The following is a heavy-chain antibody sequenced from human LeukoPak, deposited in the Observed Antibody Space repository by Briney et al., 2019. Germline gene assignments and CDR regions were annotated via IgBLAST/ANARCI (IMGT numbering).Heavy chain of an antibody. CDR2: ISGSGSST. Sequence: PGGSLRLSCAASGFTLSSYAMNWVRQAPGKGLEWVSSISGSGSSTYYADSVKGRFTISRDNSKNTLYLQMNSLRAEDTAVYYCAKGVGANPHYYYYYYMDVWGKGTTVTISS. CDR3: AKGVGANPHYYYYYYMDV. D-gene: IGHD1-26*01. V-gene: IGHV3-23*01. J-gene: IGHJ6*03. CDR1: GFTLSSYA.